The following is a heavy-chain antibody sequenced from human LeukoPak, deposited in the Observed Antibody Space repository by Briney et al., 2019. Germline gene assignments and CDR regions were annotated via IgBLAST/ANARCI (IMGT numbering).Heavy chain of an antibody. Sequence: GGSLRLSCAASGLRFNAYGMHWVRQAPGKGLEWVAVISFDGSGKYYADSAKGRFTISRDDSKNMMYLQMNSLRAEDTAVYFCARDLNLGTTDSYWGQGTLVTVSS. V-gene: IGHV3-30*03. CDR3: ARDLNLGTTDSY. CDR1: GLRFNAYG. J-gene: IGHJ4*02. D-gene: IGHD4-4*01. CDR2: ISFDGSGK.